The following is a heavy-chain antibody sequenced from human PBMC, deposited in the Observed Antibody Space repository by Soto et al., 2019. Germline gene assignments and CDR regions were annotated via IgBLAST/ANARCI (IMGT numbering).Heavy chain of an antibody. V-gene: IGHV5-10-1*03. CDR3: ASNKGPYNDYDTVDS. D-gene: IGHD4-17*01. CDR1: PYSFTNYW. J-gene: IGHJ4*02. Sequence: EVQLVQSGPAVRKPGESLRISCQGSPYSFTNYWGTWVRQVPGKGLEWMGKIEVSDSYTNYNPSFQGHFTISSDVSTSTAFLQWGSLQASGTAIYFCASNKGPYNDYDTVDSWGQGPQVTVSS. CDR2: IEVSDSYT.